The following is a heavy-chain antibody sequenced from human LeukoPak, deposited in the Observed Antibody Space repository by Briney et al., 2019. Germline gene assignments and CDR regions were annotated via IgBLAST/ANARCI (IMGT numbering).Heavy chain of an antibody. J-gene: IGHJ6*03. CDR2: IKQDGSEK. CDR3: ARDGYSSSWYGFDYYYYYMDV. V-gene: IGHV3-7*01. D-gene: IGHD6-13*01. Sequence: PGGSLRLSCAASGFTFSDYYMSWIRQAPGKGLEWVANIKQDGSEKYYVDSVKGRFTISRDNAKNSLYLQMNSLRAEDTAVYYCARDGYSSSWYGFDYYYYYMDVWGKGTTVTVSS. CDR1: GFTFSDYY.